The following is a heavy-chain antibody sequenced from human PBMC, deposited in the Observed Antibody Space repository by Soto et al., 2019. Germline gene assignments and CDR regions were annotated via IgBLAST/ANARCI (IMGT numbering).Heavy chain of an antibody. Sequence: SLRLSCAASGFTFSSFEMNWVRQAPGKGLEWVSYISNSGRLIYYADSVKGRFTISRDDAKNSLYLQMNSLRAEDTAVYYCAREWGTSIAAAFDYWGQGTLVTVSS. CDR2: ISNSGRLI. D-gene: IGHD6-6*01. CDR1: GFTFSSFE. V-gene: IGHV3-48*03. CDR3: AREWGTSIAAAFDY. J-gene: IGHJ4*02.